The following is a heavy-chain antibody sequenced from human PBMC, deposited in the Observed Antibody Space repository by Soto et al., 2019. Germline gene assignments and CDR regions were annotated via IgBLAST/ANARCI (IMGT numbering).Heavy chain of an antibody. Sequence: QVQLVESGGGVVQPGRSLRLSCAASGFTVSSYGMHWVRQAPGKRLEWVAVISYDGSNQYYADSVKGRFTISRDNSENTWYLQMNSLRSQDTAVDYCAKPQDPYYYYYYLDVWGKGTTVTVSS. CDR3: AKPQDPYYYYYYLDV. V-gene: IGHV3-30*18. CDR2: ISYDGSNQ. J-gene: IGHJ6*03. CDR1: GFTVSSYG.